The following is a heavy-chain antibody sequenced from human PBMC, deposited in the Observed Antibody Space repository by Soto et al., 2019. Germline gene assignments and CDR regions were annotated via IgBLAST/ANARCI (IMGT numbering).Heavy chain of an antibody. V-gene: IGHV4-31*03. J-gene: IGHJ4*02. Sequence: PSETLSLTCTVSGGSIGGGGDYWSWIRQNPGKGPEWIGEINHSGSTYYNPSLKSRVTISVDTSKNQFSLKLSSVTAADTAVYYCARGPSSHGDYGYYYFDYWGQGTLVTVSS. D-gene: IGHD4-17*01. CDR3: ARGPSSHGDYGYYYFDY. CDR1: GGSIGGGGDY. CDR2: INHSGST.